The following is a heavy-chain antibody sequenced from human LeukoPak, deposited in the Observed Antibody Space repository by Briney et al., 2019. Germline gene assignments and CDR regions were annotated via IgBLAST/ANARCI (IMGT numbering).Heavy chain of an antibody. V-gene: IGHV3-64*02. CDR3: ARVQGSGWYDY. J-gene: IGHJ4*02. Sequence: GGPLKPSFEASGFTSRSYPMHWAPQPQGKGLEYVSAISSNGGSTYYADSVKGRFTISRDNSKNTLYLQMGSLRAEDMAVYYCARVQGSGWYDYWGQGTLVTVSS. CDR2: ISSNGGST. CDR1: GFTSRSYP. D-gene: IGHD6-19*01.